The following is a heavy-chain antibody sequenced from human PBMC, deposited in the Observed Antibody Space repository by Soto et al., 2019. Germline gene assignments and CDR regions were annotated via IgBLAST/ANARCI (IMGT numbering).Heavy chain of an antibody. V-gene: IGHV1-69*01. Sequence: QVQLVQSGDEVKKPGSSVKVSCKASGGTFSSYAISWVRQAPGQGLEWMGGIIPIFGTANYAQKFQGRVTITADESTSTAYMELSSLRSEDTAVYYCARELYYDSKPITVSLTGYYYYYGMDVWGQGTTVTVSS. D-gene: IGHD3-10*01. CDR2: IIPIFGTA. CDR1: GGTFSSYA. J-gene: IGHJ6*02. CDR3: ARELYYDSKPITVSLTGYYYYYGMDV.